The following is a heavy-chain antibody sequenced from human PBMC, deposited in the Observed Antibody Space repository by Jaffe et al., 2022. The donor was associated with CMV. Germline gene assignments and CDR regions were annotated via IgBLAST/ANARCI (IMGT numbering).Heavy chain of an antibody. D-gene: IGHD5-18*01. CDR2: IYYSGST. CDR1: GGSISSGGYY. Sequence: QVQLQESGPGLVKPSQTLSLTCTVSGGSISSGGYYWSWIRQHPGKGLEWIGYIYYSGSTYYNPSLKSRVTISVDTSKNQFSLKLSSVTAADTAVYYCARVDTAMVTYWYFDLWGRGTLVTVSS. J-gene: IGHJ2*01. V-gene: IGHV4-31*03. CDR3: ARVDTAMVTYWYFDL.